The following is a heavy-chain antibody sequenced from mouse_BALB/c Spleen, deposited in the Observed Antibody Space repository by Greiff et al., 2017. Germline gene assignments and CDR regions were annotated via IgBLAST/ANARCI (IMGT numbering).Heavy chain of an antibody. D-gene: IGHD2-1*01. J-gene: IGHJ4*01. CDR1: GFTFSSYA. Sequence: EVMLVESGGGLVKPGGSLKLSCAASGFTFSSYAMSWVRQTPEKRLEWVASISSGGSTYYPDSVKGRFTISRDNARNILYLQMSSLRSEDTAMYYCARGGKIYYGNYGAMDYWGQGTSVTVSS. CDR2: ISSGGST. CDR3: ARGGKIYYGNYGAMDY. V-gene: IGHV5-6-5*01.